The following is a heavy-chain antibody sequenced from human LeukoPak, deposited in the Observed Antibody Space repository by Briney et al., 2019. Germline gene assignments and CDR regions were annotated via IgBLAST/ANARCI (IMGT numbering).Heavy chain of an antibody. Sequence: SVKVSCKASGGTFSSYTISWVRQAPGQGLEWMGRIIPILGIANYAQKFQGRVTMTTDTSTSTAYMELRSLRSDDTAVYYCARDLGSSATSTNWFDPWGQGTLVTVSS. CDR1: GGTFSSYT. CDR2: IIPILGIA. D-gene: IGHD6-6*01. V-gene: IGHV1-69*04. J-gene: IGHJ5*02. CDR3: ARDLGSSATSTNWFDP.